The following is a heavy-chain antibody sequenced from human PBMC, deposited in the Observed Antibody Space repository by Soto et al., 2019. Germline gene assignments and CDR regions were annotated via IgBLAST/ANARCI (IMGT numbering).Heavy chain of an antibody. V-gene: IGHV1-46*01. CDR3: ARLESCGGPCHSDHPEAFEI. CDR1: GYMFTRYY. CDR2: INPSGGRG. D-gene: IGHD2-21*02. J-gene: IGHJ3*02. Sequence: QVHLVQTAAQVKRPGASVNISCKASGYMFTRYYIHWVRQAPGQGLQCMGMINPSGGRGRYAHLFRGRGTMTADPCTNTAHMELSSLRSDDTAVFYCARLESCGGPCHSDHPEAFEIWGQGPVVTVSS.